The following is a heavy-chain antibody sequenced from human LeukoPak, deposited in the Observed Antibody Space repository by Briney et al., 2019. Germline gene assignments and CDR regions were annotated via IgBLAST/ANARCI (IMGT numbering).Heavy chain of an antibody. CDR3: AGGGDCSGGSCPHDY. J-gene: IGHJ4*02. Sequence: EXIGYIYHSGHTMSNPSLKSRVSLSLDTSKNQFSLKLSSVTAAGTAVYYCAGGGDCSGGSCPHDYWGQGTLVTVSS. CDR2: IYHSGHT. D-gene: IGHD2-15*01. V-gene: IGHV4-59*12.